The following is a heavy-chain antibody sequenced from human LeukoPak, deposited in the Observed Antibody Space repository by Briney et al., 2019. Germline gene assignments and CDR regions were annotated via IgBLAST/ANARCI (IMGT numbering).Heavy chain of an antibody. CDR3: ARGADYYDSSKFDY. J-gene: IGHJ4*02. CDR1: GYTLTELS. CDR2: FDPEDGET. V-gene: IGHV1-24*01. Sequence: RASVKVSCKVSGYTLTELSMHWVRQAPGKGLEWMGGFDPEDGETIYAQKFQGRVTMTEDTSTDTAYMELSRLRSDDTAVYYCARGADYYDSSKFDYWGQGTLVAVSS. D-gene: IGHD3-22*01.